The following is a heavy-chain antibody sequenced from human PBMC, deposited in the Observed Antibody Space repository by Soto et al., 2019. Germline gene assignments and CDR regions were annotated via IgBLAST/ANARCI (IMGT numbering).Heavy chain of an antibody. D-gene: IGHD3-22*01. J-gene: IGHJ4*02. CDR2: ISYDGSNK. Sequence: PGGSLRLSCAASGFTFSSYAMHWVRQAPGKGLEWVAVISYDGSNKYYADSVKGRFTISRDNSKNTLYLQMNSLRAEDTAVYYCAREGEMERNYDSSGYYDFWGQGTLVTVSS. CDR1: GFTFSSYA. V-gene: IGHV3-30-3*01. CDR3: AREGEMERNYDSSGYYDF.